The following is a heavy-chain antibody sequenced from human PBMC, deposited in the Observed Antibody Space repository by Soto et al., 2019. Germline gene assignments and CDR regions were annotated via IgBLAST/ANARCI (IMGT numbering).Heavy chain of an antibody. CDR1: GGSISSGGYY. CDR3: AGGGSTMVP. J-gene: IGHJ4*02. CDR2: IYYSGNT. D-gene: IGHD3-10*01. Sequence: QVQLQESGPGLVTPSQTLSLTCTVSGGSISSGGYYWSWIRQHPGKGLEWIGYIYYSGNTYYNPSRNSRIIIAVDTSKNHSSFKLSSVTAADTAVYYCAGGGSTMVPWGQGTLVTVSS. V-gene: IGHV4-31*03.